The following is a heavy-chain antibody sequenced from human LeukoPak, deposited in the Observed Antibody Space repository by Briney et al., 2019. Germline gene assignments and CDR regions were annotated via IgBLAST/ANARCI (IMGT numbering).Heavy chain of an antibody. CDR3: ARSYCSSASCPVDY. J-gene: IGHJ4*02. Sequence: GGSLRLSCAASGFTFSSYAMHWVRQAPGKGLEWVAVISYDGSNKYYADSVKGRFTISRDNSKNTLYLQMNNLRFEDTAMYYCARSYCSSASCPVDYWGQGTLVTVSS. CDR2: ISYDGSNK. D-gene: IGHD2-2*01. V-gene: IGHV3-30-3*01. CDR1: GFTFSSYA.